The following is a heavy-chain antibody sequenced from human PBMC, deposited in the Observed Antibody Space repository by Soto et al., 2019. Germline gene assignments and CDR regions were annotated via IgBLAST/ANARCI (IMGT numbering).Heavy chain of an antibody. Sequence: QVQLVESGGGVVQPGRSLRLSCAASGFTFSSNAMHWVRQAPGKGLEWVAVMWYDGSNKFYADSVKGRFSISTDSSKNTLYLQMNSLSAEDTAVYYCARDRQKFVHGLDAFDFWGQGTMVTVSS. CDR2: MWYDGSNK. D-gene: IGHD3-10*01. CDR3: ARDRQKFVHGLDAFDF. CDR1: GFTFSSNA. J-gene: IGHJ3*01. V-gene: IGHV3-33*01.